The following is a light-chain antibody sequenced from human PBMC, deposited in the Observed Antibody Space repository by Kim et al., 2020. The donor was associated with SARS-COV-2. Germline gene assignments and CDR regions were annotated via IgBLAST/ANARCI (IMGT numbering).Light chain of an antibody. J-gene: IGLJ3*02. CDR3: VLYMGGGISV. CDR2: STN. Sequence: QTVVTQEPSFSVSPGGTVTLTCGLSSGSVSTSYYPSWYQQTPGQAPRTLIYSTNTRSSGVPARFFGSILGNKAALTITEAQADDVSDYYCVLYMGGGISVFGGGTQLTVL. V-gene: IGLV8-61*01. CDR1: SGSVSTSYY.